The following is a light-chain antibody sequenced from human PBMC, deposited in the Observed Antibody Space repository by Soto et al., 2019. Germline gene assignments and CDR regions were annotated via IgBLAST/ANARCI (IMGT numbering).Light chain of an antibody. CDR1: QSVSSN. J-gene: IGKJ5*01. CDR2: DAS. CDR3: QQRSNWPQIT. Sequence: EFVLTQSPGTLSLSPGERATLSCRASQSVSSNYLAWYQQKPGQAPRLLIYDASNRATGIPARFSGSGSGTDFTLTISSLEPEDFAVYYCQQRSNWPQITFGQGTRLEIK. V-gene: IGKV3-11*01.